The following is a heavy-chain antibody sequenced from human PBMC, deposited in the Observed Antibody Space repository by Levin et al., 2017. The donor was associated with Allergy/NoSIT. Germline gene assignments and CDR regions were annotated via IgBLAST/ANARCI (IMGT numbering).Heavy chain of an antibody. Sequence: ASVKVSCKVSGYTLTELSMHWVRQAPGKGLEWMGGFDPEDGETIYAQKFQGRVTMTEDTSTDTAYMELSSLRSEDTAVYYCATRSIDYYDSSGYYPWGQGTLVTVSS. CDR1: GYTLTELS. J-gene: IGHJ5*02. CDR3: ATRSIDYYDSSGYYP. V-gene: IGHV1-24*01. D-gene: IGHD3-22*01. CDR2: FDPEDGET.